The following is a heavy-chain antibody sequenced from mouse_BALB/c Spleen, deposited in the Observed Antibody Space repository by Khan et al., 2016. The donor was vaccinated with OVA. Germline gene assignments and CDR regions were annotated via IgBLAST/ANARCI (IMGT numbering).Heavy chain of an antibody. CDR2: IWGGGGT. V-gene: IGHV2-6-4*01. CDR3: ARANYRYDDYYAMDY. CDR1: GFSLSRYN. Sequence: VQLQESGPGLVAPSQSLSITCTVSGFSLSRYNIHWVRQPPGKGLEWLGMIWGGGGTDYNSTLKIRLSISKDKSKSQVFLKMNSLQTDDTAMYYCARANYRYDDYYAMDYWGQGTSVTVSS. D-gene: IGHD2-14*01. J-gene: IGHJ4*01.